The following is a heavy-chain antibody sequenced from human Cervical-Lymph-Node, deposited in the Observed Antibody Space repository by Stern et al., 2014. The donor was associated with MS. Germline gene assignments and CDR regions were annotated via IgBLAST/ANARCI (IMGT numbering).Heavy chain of an antibody. CDR1: GDSMTSSSYY. D-gene: IGHD3-16*02. Sequence: QVQLQESGPRLVKPSETLSLTCSVSGDSMTSSSYYWGWIRQSPGMGLEWIGSFYFPGTTYFNPSVESRATISVDTAKNQFSLRLNSVTATDTATYYCARHLRRGGAIDIWGQGTRVPVSS. CDR3: ARHLRRGGAIDI. J-gene: IGHJ3*02. V-gene: IGHV4-39*01. CDR2: FYFPGTT.